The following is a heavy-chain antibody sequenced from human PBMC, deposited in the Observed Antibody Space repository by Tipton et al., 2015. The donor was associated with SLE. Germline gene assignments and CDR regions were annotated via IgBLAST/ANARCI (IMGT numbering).Heavy chain of an antibody. Sequence: TLSLTCTVSGASMSGDYWSWIRQPPGGGLEWIGYVFYSGNTRYNPSLQSRVSISIDTSKSRFSLRLTSVTAADTAIYYCARDTDLRGAAQVGYFYYWGQGMLVTVSS. CDR3: ARDTDLRGAAQVGYFYY. V-gene: IGHV4-59*12. D-gene: IGHD1-26*01. CDR1: GASMSGDY. J-gene: IGHJ4*02. CDR2: VFYSGNT.